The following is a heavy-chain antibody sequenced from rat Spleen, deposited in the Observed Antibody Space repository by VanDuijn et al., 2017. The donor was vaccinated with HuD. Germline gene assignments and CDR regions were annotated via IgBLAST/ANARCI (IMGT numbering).Heavy chain of an antibody. Sequence: EVQLVESGGGLVQPGRSLKLSCVASGFTFNNYWMSWIRQAPKKGLEWVATISYDGSSTYYRDSVKGRFTISRDNAKSTLYLQMDSLRSEDTATYYCARHWGYWGQGVMVTVSS. CDR1: GFTFNNYW. D-gene: IGHD4-6*01. CDR2: ISYDGSST. CDR3: ARHWGY. V-gene: IGHV5-7*01. J-gene: IGHJ2*01.